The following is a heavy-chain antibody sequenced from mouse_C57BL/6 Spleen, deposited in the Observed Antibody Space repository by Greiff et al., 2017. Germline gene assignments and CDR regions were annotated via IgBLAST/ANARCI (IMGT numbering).Heavy chain of an antibody. J-gene: IGHJ4*01. V-gene: IGHV5-4*01. CDR3: AIDGGYWDYYAMDY. D-gene: IGHD2-3*01. CDR1: GFTFSSYA. CDR2: ISDGGSYT. Sequence: EVKLVESGGGLVKPGGSLKLSCAASGFTFSSYAMSWVRQTPEKRLEWVATISDGGSYTYYPDNVKGRFTISRDNAKNNLYLQMSHLKSEDTAMYYCAIDGGYWDYYAMDYWGQGTSVTVSS.